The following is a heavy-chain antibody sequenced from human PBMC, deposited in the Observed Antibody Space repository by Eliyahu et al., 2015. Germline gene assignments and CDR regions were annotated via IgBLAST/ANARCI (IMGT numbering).Heavy chain of an antibody. V-gene: IGHV3-30*01. J-gene: IGHJ4*02. Sequence: QVQLVESGGGVVQPGRSLXLSCAASGFTFSXYAMHXVRQAPGKGLEWXAVISYDGSNKYYADSVKGRFTISRDNSKNTLYLQMNSLRAEDTAVYYCARREDDFWSGYYFPFDYWGQGTLVTVSS. CDR1: GFTFSXYA. D-gene: IGHD3-3*01. CDR2: ISYDGSNK. CDR3: ARREDDFWSGYYFPFDY.